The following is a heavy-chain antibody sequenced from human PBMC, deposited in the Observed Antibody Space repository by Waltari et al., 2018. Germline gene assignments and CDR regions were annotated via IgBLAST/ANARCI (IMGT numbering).Heavy chain of an antibody. V-gene: IGHV3-23*01. CDR3: AKGDGSGSYYLIPTMVY. CDR1: GFTFSSYA. CDR2: ISGSGGST. D-gene: IGHD3-10*01. J-gene: IGHJ4*02. Sequence: EVQLLESGGGLVQPGGSLRLSCAASGFTFSSYAMSWVRQAPAKGLEWVSAISGSGGSTYYADSVKGRFTISRDNSKNTLYLQMNSLRAEDTAVYYCAKGDGSGSYYLIPTMVYWGQGTLVTVSS.